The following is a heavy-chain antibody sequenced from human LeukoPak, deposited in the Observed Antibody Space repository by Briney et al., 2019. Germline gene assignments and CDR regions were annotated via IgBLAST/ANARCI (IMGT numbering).Heavy chain of an antibody. Sequence: GASVKVSCKASGYTFTSYGISWVRQAPGQGLEWMGWINPNSGGTSYAQKFQGRVTMTRDTSISTAYMELSRLRSDDTAVYYCARVLAARGNGIQLWLLNYWGQGTLVTVSS. J-gene: IGHJ4*02. V-gene: IGHV1-2*02. D-gene: IGHD5-18*01. CDR1: GYTFTSYG. CDR2: INPNSGGT. CDR3: ARVLAARGNGIQLWLLNY.